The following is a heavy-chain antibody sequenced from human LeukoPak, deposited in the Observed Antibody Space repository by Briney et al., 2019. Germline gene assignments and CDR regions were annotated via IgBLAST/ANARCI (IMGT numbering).Heavy chain of an antibody. CDR2: INPNSGGT. CDR3: ARELVAAAGNGY. CDR1: GYTFTGYY. V-gene: IGHV1-2*02. J-gene: IGHJ4*02. Sequence: ASVKVSCKASGYTFTGYYMHWVRQAPGQGLEWMGWINPNSGGTNYAQKFQGRVTMTRDTSISTAYMELSRLRSDDTAVYCCARELVAAAGNGYWGQGTLVTVSS. D-gene: IGHD6-13*01.